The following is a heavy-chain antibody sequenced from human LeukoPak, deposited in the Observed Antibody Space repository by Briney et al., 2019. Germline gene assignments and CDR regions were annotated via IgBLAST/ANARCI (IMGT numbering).Heavy chain of an antibody. Sequence: SETLSLTCTVSGGSISSFYYTWIRQPPGKGREWIGYIDSSGITNYNSSLNSRVTISLDTSQDQFSLKLNSVTAADTAVYYCATVASGWYPDYWGQGALVTVAS. CDR3: ATVASGWYPDY. CDR2: IDSSGIT. J-gene: IGHJ4*02. CDR1: GGSISSFY. D-gene: IGHD6-19*01. V-gene: IGHV4-59*01.